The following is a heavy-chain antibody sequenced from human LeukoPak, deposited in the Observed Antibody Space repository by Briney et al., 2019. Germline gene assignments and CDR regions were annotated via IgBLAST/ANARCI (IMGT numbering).Heavy chain of an antibody. CDR1: GFTFSNYW. D-gene: IGHD3-3*01. Sequence: GGSVRLSCAASGFTFSNYWMHWVRQAPGQGLVWVSLINSDGSSTIYADSVKGRFTISRDNAKNTLYLQMNSLRAEDTAVYYCARGLTIFGVVKDAFDFWGQGTMVTVSS. CDR2: INSDGSST. CDR3: ARGLTIFGVVKDAFDF. V-gene: IGHV3-74*01. J-gene: IGHJ3*01.